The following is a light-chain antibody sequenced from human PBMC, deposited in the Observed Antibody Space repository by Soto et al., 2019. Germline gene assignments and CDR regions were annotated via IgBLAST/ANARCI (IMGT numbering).Light chain of an antibody. CDR2: GAS. CDR3: QKYNNWPPLT. J-gene: IGKJ4*01. CDR1: QSVSSN. V-gene: IGKV3-15*01. Sequence: EIVMTQSPATLSVSPGETATLSCRASQSVSSNLAWYQQKPGQAPRLLIYGASTRATGIPARFSGSGSGTEFTLTISSLQSEDFAVYYCQKYNNWPPLTFGGGNKVEIK.